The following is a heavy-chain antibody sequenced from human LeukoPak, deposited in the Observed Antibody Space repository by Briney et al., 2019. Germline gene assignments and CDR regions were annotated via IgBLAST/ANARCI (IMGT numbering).Heavy chain of an antibody. CDR3: ARAGSSAYLIDY. Sequence: SETLSLTCTVSGGSISSYYWSWIRQPPGRGLEWIGYIYYSGSTNYNPSLKSRVTISVDTSKNQFSLKLTSVTAADTAVYYCARAGSSAYLIDYWGQGTLVTVSS. V-gene: IGHV4-59*01. CDR2: IYYSGST. J-gene: IGHJ4*02. CDR1: GGSISSYY. D-gene: IGHD3-22*01.